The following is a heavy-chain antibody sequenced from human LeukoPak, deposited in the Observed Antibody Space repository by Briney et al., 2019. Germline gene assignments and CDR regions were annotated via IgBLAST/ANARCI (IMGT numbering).Heavy chain of an antibody. Sequence: GGSLRLSCAASGFTLSSYWMHCVRQAPGKGLVWVSRINSDGSSTSYADSVKGRFTISRDDSKNTLYLQMNSLRADDTAVYYCAKDLGRYRNNFFDYWGQGNLVTVSS. CDR2: INSDGSST. V-gene: IGHV3-74*01. CDR3: AKDLGRYRNNFFDY. CDR1: GFTLSSYW. J-gene: IGHJ4*02. D-gene: IGHD1-26*01.